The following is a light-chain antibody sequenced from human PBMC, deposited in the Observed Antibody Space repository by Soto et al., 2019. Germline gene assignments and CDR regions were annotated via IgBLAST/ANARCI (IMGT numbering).Light chain of an antibody. CDR1: QSISSSY. CDR2: GAS. CDR3: QQYGSSPPWT. V-gene: IGKV3-20*01. Sequence: EIVLTQSPGTLSLSPGESATLSCRARQSISSSYLAWYQQKPGQAPRLLIYGASSRATGIPDRFSGSGSGTDFTLTIRRLEPEDFAVYYCQQYGSSPPWTVGQGTKVDIK. J-gene: IGKJ1*01.